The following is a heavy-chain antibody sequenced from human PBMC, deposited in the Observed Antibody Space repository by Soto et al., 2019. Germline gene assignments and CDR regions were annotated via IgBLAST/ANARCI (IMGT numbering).Heavy chain of an antibody. CDR1: GYTFMSYD. CDR3: SRQWEVSGYYYGMDV. D-gene: IGHD3-16*02. Sequence: ASVKVSCKASGYTFMSYDFNWVRQATGQGLEWMGWMNPNNGNTGYSQKFQGRVTMTRDTTISTAYIELSSMRSEDTAVYYCSRQWEVSGYYYGMDVWGQGTTVTVSS. J-gene: IGHJ6*02. V-gene: IGHV1-8*01. CDR2: MNPNNGNT.